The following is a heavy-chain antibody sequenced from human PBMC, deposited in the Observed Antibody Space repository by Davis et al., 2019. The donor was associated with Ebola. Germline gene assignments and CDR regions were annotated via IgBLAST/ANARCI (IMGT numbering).Heavy chain of an antibody. CDR2: INGDGGAT. D-gene: IGHD6-19*01. CDR3: ATTQWLREFDN. J-gene: IGHJ4*02. Sequence: GGSLRLSCAASGFPFGIFGMNWVRQAPGQGLEWVSLINGDGGATYYAESVRGRFTVSRDKSNNTLYLEMSSLRVDDTAVYYCATTQWLREFDNWGQGTLVTVSS. V-gene: IGHV3-43*02. CDR1: GFPFGIFG.